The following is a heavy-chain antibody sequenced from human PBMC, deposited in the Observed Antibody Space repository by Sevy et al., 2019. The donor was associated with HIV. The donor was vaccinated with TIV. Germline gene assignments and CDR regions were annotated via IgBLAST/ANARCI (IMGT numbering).Heavy chain of an antibody. D-gene: IGHD1-26*01. CDR3: AGSGGYSDYGLDV. CDR1: GFTFSSYD. Sequence: GGSLRLSCGASGFTFSSYDMHWVRQAAGKGLEWVSGIGRGGDAYYPGSVKGRFTISRENAKNSLYLQMNSLSAGDTAVYYCAGSGGYSDYGLDVWGQGTTVTVSS. CDR2: IGRGGDA. J-gene: IGHJ6*02. V-gene: IGHV3-13*01.